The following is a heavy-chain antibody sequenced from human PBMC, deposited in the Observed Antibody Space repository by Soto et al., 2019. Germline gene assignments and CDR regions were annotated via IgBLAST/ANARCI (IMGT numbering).Heavy chain of an antibody. Sequence: SETLSLTCTVSGGSISSYYWSWIRQPPGKGLELIGFIYYSGSTNYNPSLKSRVTISVDTSKNQFSLKLSSVTAADTAVYYCARSIVVVPAAIEVGGPDAFDIWGQGTMVTVS. D-gene: IGHD2-2*01. V-gene: IGHV4-59*01. J-gene: IGHJ3*02. CDR1: GGSISSYY. CDR3: ARSIVVVPAAIEVGGPDAFDI. CDR2: IYYSGST.